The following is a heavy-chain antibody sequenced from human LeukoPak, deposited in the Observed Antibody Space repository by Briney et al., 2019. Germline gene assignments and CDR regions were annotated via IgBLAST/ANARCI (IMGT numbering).Heavy chain of an antibody. CDR1: GGSISSSTYY. Sequence: SETLSLTCTVSGGSISSSTYYWGWIRQPPGKGLEWIGSIYYSGSTYYNPSLKSRVTISVDTSKNQFSLKLSSVTAADTAVYYCAAQIACFDYWGQGTLVTVSS. CDR2: IYYSGST. CDR3: AAQIACFDY. J-gene: IGHJ4*02. V-gene: IGHV4-39*07. D-gene: IGHD2/OR15-2a*01.